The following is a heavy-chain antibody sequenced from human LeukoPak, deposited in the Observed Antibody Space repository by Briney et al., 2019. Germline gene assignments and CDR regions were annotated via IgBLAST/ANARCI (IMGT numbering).Heavy chain of an antibody. Sequence: SETLSLTCTVSGGSTSSDYWSWIRQSPGKGLEWIGSIYYSGSTYYNPSLKSRVTISVDTSKNQFSLKLSSVTAADTAVYYCARHLAFDFWSGYLGTDYYYGMDVWGQGTTVTVSS. CDR3: ARHLAFDFWSGYLGTDYYYGMDV. CDR2: IYYSGST. CDR1: GGSTSSDY. D-gene: IGHD3-3*01. J-gene: IGHJ6*02. V-gene: IGHV4-59*05.